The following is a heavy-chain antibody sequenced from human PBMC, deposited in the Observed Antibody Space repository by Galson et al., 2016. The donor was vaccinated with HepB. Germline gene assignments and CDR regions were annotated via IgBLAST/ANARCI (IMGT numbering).Heavy chain of an antibody. CDR3: AKGPLLFGSGSNAY. J-gene: IGHJ4*02. D-gene: IGHD3-10*01. CDR1: GGSFSGYS. CDR2: INHFGVT. Sequence: SETLSLTCAVYGGSFSGYSWSWIRQSPEKGLEWIAEINHFGVTNYKSSLKSRVTISVDTTKNHFFLNLTSVTAAASGIYYCAKGPLLFGSGSNAYWGQGSLVTVSA. V-gene: IGHV4-34*01.